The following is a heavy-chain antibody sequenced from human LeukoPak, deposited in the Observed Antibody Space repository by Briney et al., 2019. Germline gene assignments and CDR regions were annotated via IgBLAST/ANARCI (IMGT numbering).Heavy chain of an antibody. CDR1: GFTFSSYA. J-gene: IGHJ5*02. D-gene: IGHD6-19*01. Sequence: GGSLRLSCAASGFTFSSYAMSWVRQAPGKGLEWVSAISGSGGSTYYADSVKGRFTISRSNSKNTLYLQMNSLRAEDTAVYYCAKDRGIAMAGRSLFDPWGQGTLVTVSS. CDR2: ISGSGGST. CDR3: AKDRGIAMAGRSLFDP. V-gene: IGHV3-23*01.